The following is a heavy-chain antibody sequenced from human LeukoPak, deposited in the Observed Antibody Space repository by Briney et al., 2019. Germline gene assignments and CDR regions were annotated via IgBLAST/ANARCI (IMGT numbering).Heavy chain of an antibody. CDR3: ARALGVGFGQNAYYFDH. Sequence: SVKVSCKVSGYTLTDYYIHWVRQAPGQGLEWMGRLNPNIGGTNYAQKFQGRVTMTRDTSTDTAYMHLGSLRSTDTAVYFCARALGVGFGQNAYYFDHWGQGTLVTVSS. D-gene: IGHD1-26*01. CDR2: LNPNIGGT. V-gene: IGHV1-2*06. J-gene: IGHJ4*02. CDR1: GYTLTDYY.